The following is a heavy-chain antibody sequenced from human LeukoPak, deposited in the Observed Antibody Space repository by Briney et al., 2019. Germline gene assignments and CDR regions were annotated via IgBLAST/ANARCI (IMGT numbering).Heavy chain of an antibody. D-gene: IGHD6-13*01. V-gene: IGHV3-7*01. Sequence: GGSLRLSCAVSGFTFSSYDMSWVRQAPGKGLEWVANIKQDGSEKYYVDSVKGRFTISRDNAKNSLYLQMNSLRAEDTAVYYCARSGYSSSWGYYYYYYMDVWGKGTTVTISS. J-gene: IGHJ6*03. CDR2: IKQDGSEK. CDR1: GFTFSSYD. CDR3: ARSGYSSSWGYYYYYYMDV.